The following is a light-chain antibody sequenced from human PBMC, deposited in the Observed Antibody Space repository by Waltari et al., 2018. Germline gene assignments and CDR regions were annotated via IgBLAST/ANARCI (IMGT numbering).Light chain of an antibody. CDR3: QQYNSYSAT. CDR1: QSISIW. J-gene: IGKJ1*01. CDR2: KAS. V-gene: IGKV1-5*03. Sequence: DIQVTQSPSTLSASVGDRVTITCRASQSISIWLAWYQQKPGKAPKLLIYKASTLESGVPSRFSGSGSGTEFTLTISSLQPDDLATCYCQQYNSYSATFGQGTKVEIK.